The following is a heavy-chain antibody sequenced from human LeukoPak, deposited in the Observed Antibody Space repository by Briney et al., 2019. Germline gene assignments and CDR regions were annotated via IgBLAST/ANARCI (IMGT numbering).Heavy chain of an antibody. J-gene: IGHJ4*02. CDR3: ARPMVTYYYGSGSYWPIDY. V-gene: IGHV1-2*02. D-gene: IGHD3-10*01. CDR2: INPNSGGT. CDR1: GYTFTGYY. Sequence: GASVKVSCKASGYTFTGYYMHWVRQAPGQGLEWMGWINPNSGGTNYAQKFQGRVTMTRDTSISTAYMELSRLRSDDTAVYYCARPMVTYYYGSGSYWPIDYWGQGTLVTVSS.